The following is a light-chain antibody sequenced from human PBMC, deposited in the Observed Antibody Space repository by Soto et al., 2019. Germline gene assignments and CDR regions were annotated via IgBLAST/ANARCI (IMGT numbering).Light chain of an antibody. CDR3: QQLNSYPR. J-gene: IGKJ3*01. CDR2: AAS. Sequence: IQLTQSPSSLSASVGDRVTITCRASQGISSYLAWYQQKPGKAPNLLIYAASTLQSGVPSRFRGSGSGTDFAITISSLQPEDFATYYCQQLNSYPRFGPGTKVDIK. CDR1: QGISSY. V-gene: IGKV1-9*01.